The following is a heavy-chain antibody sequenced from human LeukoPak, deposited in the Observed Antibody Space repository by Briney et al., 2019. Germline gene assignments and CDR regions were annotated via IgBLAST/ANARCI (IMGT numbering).Heavy chain of an antibody. CDR3: ARHHCGGGGSCYPIDY. CDR2: IHPNSGVT. V-gene: IGHV1-2*02. Sequence: ASVKVSYKASGYTFTDYYLHWVRLAPGQGLEWMAWIHPNSGVTKYAQKFQGRVTVTRDTSISTLYMELTRLTSDDTAVYYCARHHCGGGGSCYPIDYWGQGTLVTVSS. J-gene: IGHJ4*02. D-gene: IGHD2-15*01. CDR1: GYTFTDYY.